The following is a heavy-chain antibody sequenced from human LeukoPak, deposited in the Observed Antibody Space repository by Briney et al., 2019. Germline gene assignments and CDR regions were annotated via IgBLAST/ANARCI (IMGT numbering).Heavy chain of an antibody. J-gene: IGHJ4*02. D-gene: IGHD6-13*01. CDR2: IDYRGST. V-gene: IGHV4-39*01. Sequence: SETLSLTCTVSGGTISSTSYDWGWIRQPPEKGLEWIGSIDYRGSTYNNPSLKSRVTIYVDTSKNQFSLKVSSVTAADTAVYYCARHYSSSWFDYWGQGTLVTVSS. CDR1: GGTISSTSYD. CDR3: ARHYSSSWFDY.